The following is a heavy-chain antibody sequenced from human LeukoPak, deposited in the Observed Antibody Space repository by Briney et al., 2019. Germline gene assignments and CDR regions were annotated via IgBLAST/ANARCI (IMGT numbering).Heavy chain of an antibody. CDR1: GGSISNYY. J-gene: IGHJ6*02. D-gene: IGHD2-2*01. CDR3: ARIGGSTSSGYYGMDV. Sequence: SETLSLTCTVSGGSISNYYWSWIRQPPGKGLEWIGYIYYSVSTNYNPSLKSRVTISVDTSKNQFSLKLSSVTAADTAVYYCARIGGSTSSGYYGMDVWGQGTTVTVSS. V-gene: IGHV4-59*12. CDR2: IYYSVST.